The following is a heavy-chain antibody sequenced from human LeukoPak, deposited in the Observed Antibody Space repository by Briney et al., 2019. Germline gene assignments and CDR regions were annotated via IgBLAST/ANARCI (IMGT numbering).Heavy chain of an antibody. Sequence: SETLSLTXTVSGGSISSYYWSSIRQPAGKGLEWLGRIYTSGSTNYNPSLKSRVTMSVDTSKNQFSLKLSSVTAADTAVYYCARQKGGSYLYYFDYWGQGTLVTVSS. D-gene: IGHD1-26*01. J-gene: IGHJ4*02. CDR1: GGSISSYY. CDR2: IYTSGST. CDR3: ARQKGGSYLYYFDY. V-gene: IGHV4-4*07.